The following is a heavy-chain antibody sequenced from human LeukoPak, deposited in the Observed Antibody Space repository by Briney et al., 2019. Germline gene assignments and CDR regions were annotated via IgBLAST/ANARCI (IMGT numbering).Heavy chain of an antibody. CDR3: AKDLSAAYYYYYGMDV. CDR1: GFTFSSYA. V-gene: IGHV3-23*01. J-gene: IGHJ6*02. CDR2: NSGSGGST. Sequence: GGSLRLSCAASGFTFSSYAMSWVRLAPGKGLEWVSANSGSGGSTYYADSVRGRFTISRDNSKNTLYLQMNSLRAEDTAVYYCAKDLSAAYYYYYGMDVWGQGTMVTVSS. D-gene: IGHD6-13*01.